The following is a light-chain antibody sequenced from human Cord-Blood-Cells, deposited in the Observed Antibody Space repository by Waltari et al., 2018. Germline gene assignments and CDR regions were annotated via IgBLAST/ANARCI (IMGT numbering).Light chain of an antibody. J-gene: IGLJ3*02. Sequence: QSALTQPASVSGSPGQSITISCTGTSSDVGSYNLVPWYQQHPGKDPKLMIYEGSKRPSGVSNRFSGSKSGNTASLTISGLQAEDEADYYCCSYAGSWVFGGGTKLTVL. V-gene: IGLV2-23*01. CDR1: SSDVGSYNL. CDR3: CSYAGSWV. CDR2: EGS.